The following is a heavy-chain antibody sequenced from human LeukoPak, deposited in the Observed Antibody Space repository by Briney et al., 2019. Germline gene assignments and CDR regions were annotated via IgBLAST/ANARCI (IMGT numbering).Heavy chain of an antibody. D-gene: IGHD2-2*01. J-gene: IGHJ5*02. CDR3: ARGVVPAVGRDWFDP. CDR1: GGTFSSYT. Sequence: ASVKVSCKASGGTFSSYTISWVRQAPGQGLEWMGRIIPILGIANYAQKFQGRVTITAVKSTSTAYMELSSLRSEDTAVYYCARGVVPAVGRDWFDPWGQGTLVTVSS. V-gene: IGHV1-69*02. CDR2: IIPILGIA.